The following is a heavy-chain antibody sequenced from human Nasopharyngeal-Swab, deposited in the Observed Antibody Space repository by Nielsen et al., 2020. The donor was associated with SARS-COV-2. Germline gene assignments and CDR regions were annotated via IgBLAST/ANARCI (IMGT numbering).Heavy chain of an antibody. D-gene: IGHD4-23*01. J-gene: IGHJ6*02. CDR1: GCTFTSYD. CDR3: ARGDTGVLGMDV. CDR2: MNPNSGNT. V-gene: IGHV1-8*01. Sequence: ASVKVSCKASGCTFTSYDINWVRQATGQGLEWMGWMNPNSGNTGYAQKFQGRVTMTRNTSISTAYMELSSLRSEDTAAYYCARGDTGVLGMDVWGQGTTVTVSS.